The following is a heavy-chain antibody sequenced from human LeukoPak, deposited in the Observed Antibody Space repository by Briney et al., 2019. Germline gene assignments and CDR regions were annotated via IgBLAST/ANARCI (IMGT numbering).Heavy chain of an antibody. D-gene: IGHD3-16*02. J-gene: IGHJ4*02. CDR2: INPNSGGT. CDR1: GYTFTGYY. Sequence: WASVKVSCKASGYTFTGYYMHWVRQAPGQGLEWMGWINPNSGGTNYAQKFQGRVTMTRDTSISTAYMELCRLRSDDTAVYYCARVGRLGELSLYGYWGQGTLVTVSS. CDR3: ARVGRLGELSLYGY. V-gene: IGHV1-2*02.